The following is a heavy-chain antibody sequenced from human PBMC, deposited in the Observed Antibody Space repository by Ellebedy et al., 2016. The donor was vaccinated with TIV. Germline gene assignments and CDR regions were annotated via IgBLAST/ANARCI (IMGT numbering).Heavy chain of an antibody. CDR3: ARDSIDYCDKKCYYYFDN. Sequence: PGGSLRLSCVASGFSFSDHSMSWIRQAPGRGLEWVSSISTRPGYAYYGDSVKGRFTVSRDNAQNSLYLQMNSLRSEDTAVYYCARDSIDYCDKKCYYYFDNWGQGTLVIVSS. CDR2: ISTRPGYA. D-gene: IGHD4-17*01. V-gene: IGHV3-21*01. CDR1: GFSFSDHS. J-gene: IGHJ4*02.